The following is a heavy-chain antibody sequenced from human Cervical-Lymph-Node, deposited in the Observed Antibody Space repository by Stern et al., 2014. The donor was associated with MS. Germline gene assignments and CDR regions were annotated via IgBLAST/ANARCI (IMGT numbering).Heavy chain of an antibody. CDR2: IKSDGSST. Sequence: EVQLVESGGGLVQPGGSLRLSCAASGFTFSSYWMHWVRQAPGKGLVWVSRIKSDGSSTSYADSVKGRFTISRDNAKNTLYLQMNSLRAEDTAVYYCTRDLTIEVVITSFSGMDVWGQGTTVTVSS. CDR3: TRDLTIEVVITSFSGMDV. CDR1: GFTFSSYW. D-gene: IGHD3-22*01. V-gene: IGHV3-74*01. J-gene: IGHJ6*02.